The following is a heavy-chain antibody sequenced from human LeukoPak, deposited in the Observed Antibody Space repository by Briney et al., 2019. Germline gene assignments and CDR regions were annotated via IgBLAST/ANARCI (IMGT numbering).Heavy chain of an antibody. CDR1: GFTFSNYA. Sequence: GGSLRLSCAASGFTFSNYAMSWVRQASGKGLEWVSAISGSGGNTYYADSVKGRFTISRDNSKNTLYLQMNNLRAEDTAVYYCAKITMVTTPNYWGQGTLVTVSS. CDR2: ISGSGGNT. V-gene: IGHV3-23*01. D-gene: IGHD4-17*01. CDR3: AKITMVTTPNY. J-gene: IGHJ4*02.